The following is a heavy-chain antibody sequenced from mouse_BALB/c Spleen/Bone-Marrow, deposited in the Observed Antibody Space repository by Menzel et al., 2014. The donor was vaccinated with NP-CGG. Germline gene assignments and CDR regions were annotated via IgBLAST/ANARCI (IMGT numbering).Heavy chain of an antibody. CDR3: ARGRFAY. Sequence: VQLKQSRPELVKPGASVKISCKTSGYTFTDYTIHWVKQSPGKSLEWIGNINPNIGGTTYNQKFKGKATLTLDKSSRTAYMELRSLTSEDSAVYYCARGRFAYWGQGTLVTVSA. V-gene: IGHV1-22*01. CDR1: GYTFTDYT. CDR2: INPNIGGT. J-gene: IGHJ3*01.